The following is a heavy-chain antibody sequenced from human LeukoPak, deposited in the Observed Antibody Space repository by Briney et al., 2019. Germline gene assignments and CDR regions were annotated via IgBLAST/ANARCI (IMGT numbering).Heavy chain of an antibody. J-gene: IGHJ4*02. Sequence: SGPTLVKPTQTLTLTCTFSGFSLSTSGVGVGWIRQPPGKALEWLALFYWDDDNRYSPSLKSRLTITKDTSKNRVVLTMTNMDPVDTATYYCAHSPRGYSYGYGWYYFDYWGQGTLVTVSS. CDR1: GFSLSTSGVG. CDR3: AHSPRGYSYGYGWYYFDY. CDR2: FYWDDDN. D-gene: IGHD5-18*01. V-gene: IGHV2-5*02.